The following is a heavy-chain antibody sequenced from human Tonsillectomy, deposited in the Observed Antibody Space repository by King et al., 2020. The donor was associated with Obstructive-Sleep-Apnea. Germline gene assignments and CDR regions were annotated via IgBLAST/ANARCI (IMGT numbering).Heavy chain of an antibody. CDR1: GFTFSGSA. V-gene: IGHV3-73*01. CDR2: IRSKANSYAT. D-gene: IGHD3-9*01. Sequence: VQLVESGGGLVQPGGSLKLSCAASGFTFSGSAMHWVRQASGKGLKWVGRIRSKANSYATVYAASVKGRFTISRDDSKNTAFLQMNSLKTEDTAVYYCTRPYYDILTGRRGFDPWGQGTLVTVSS. J-gene: IGHJ5*02. CDR3: TRPYYDILTGRRGFDP.